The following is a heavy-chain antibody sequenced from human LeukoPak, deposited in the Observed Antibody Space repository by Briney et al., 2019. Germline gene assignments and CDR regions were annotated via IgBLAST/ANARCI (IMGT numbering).Heavy chain of an antibody. CDR1: GYTFTNFD. CDR3: ARVGYSNSYDY. CDR2: MNPNTGNA. J-gene: IGHJ4*02. Sequence: ASVKVSCKASGYTFTNFDIDWVRQATGQGLEWMGWMNPNTGNAGYAQKFQDRVTITWDASISTAYMDLSSLRSEDTAVYYCARVGYSNSYDYWGQGTLVTVSS. D-gene: IGHD4-11*01. V-gene: IGHV1-8*02.